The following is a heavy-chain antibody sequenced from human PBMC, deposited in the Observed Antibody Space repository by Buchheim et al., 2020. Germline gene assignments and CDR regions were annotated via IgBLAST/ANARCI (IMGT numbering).Heavy chain of an antibody. J-gene: IGHJ4*02. V-gene: IGHV3-30*18. CDR2: ISYDGSNK. CDR3: AKDCGVVRGVMDFDY. D-gene: IGHD3-10*01. Sequence: QVQLVESGGGVVQPGRSLRLSCAASGFTFSSYGMHWVRQAPGKGLEWVAVISYDGSNKYYADSVKGRFTISRDNSKNTLYMRMNSLRAEDTAVYYCAKDCGVVRGVMDFDYWGQGTL. CDR1: GFTFSSYG.